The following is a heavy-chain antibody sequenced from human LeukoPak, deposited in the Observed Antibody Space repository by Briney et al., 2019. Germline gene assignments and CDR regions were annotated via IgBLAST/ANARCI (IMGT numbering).Heavy chain of an antibody. V-gene: IGHV3-30*02. D-gene: IGHD3-3*01. CDR3: AKIGRSYDFWTGYYEEEVDYMDV. J-gene: IGHJ6*03. Sequence: GGSLRLSCAASGFTFSSYGMHWVRQAPGKGLEWVAFIRYDGSNKYYADSVKGRFTISRDNSKNTLYLQMNSLRAEDTAVYYCAKIGRSYDFWTGYYEEEVDYMDVWGKGTTVTVSS. CDR1: GFTFSSYG. CDR2: IRYDGSNK.